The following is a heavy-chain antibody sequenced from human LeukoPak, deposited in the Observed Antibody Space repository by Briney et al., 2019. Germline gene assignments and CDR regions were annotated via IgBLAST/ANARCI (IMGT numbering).Heavy chain of an antibody. CDR3: ARSRGNDYYGMDV. D-gene: IGHD3-10*01. CDR1: GYTFTGYY. J-gene: IGHJ6*02. CDR2: INPNSGGT. Sequence: ASVKVSCKASGYTFTGYYTHWVRQAPGQGLEWMGWINPNSGGTNYAQKFQGRVTMTRDTSISTAYMELSRLRSDDTAVYYCARSRGNDYYGMDVWGQGTTVTVSS. V-gene: IGHV1-2*02.